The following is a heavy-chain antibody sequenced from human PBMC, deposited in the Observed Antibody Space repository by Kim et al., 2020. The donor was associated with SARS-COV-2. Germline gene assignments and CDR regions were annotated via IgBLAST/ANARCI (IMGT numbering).Heavy chain of an antibody. CDR3: TSSMVASSN. CDR2: IRAKIDGGTT. D-gene: IGHD2-15*01. J-gene: IGHJ4*02. V-gene: IGHV3-15*05. CDR1: VFTFSNAW. Sequence: GGSLRLSCVGAVFTFSNAWISWVRQGPGTGLEWVGRIRAKIDGGTTDYAAAVRDRFRISRDDTKNSVFLQMDSLETDDSGVYFCTSSMVASSNWGRGTQVTV.